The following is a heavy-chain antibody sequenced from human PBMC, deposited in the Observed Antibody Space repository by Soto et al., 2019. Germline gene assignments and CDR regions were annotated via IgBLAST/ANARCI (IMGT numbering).Heavy chain of an antibody. Sequence: LRLSCAASGFTFSSYSMNWVRQAPGKGLEWVSSISTSSYIYYADSVKGRFTISRDNAKNSLYLQMNSLRAEDTAVYYCARNLDYYDSSGYHYPVTYGMDVWGQGTTVTVSS. D-gene: IGHD3-22*01. J-gene: IGHJ6*02. CDR3: ARNLDYYDSSGYHYPVTYGMDV. CDR2: ISTSSYI. CDR1: GFTFSSYS. V-gene: IGHV3-21*04.